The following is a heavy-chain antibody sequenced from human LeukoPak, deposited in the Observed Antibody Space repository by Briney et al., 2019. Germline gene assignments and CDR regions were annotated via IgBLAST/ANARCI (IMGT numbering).Heavy chain of an antibody. CDR3: ARDQWAFPYYYYMDV. V-gene: IGHV3-23*01. D-gene: IGHD2-8*01. J-gene: IGHJ6*03. CDR2: ISGSGGST. Sequence: GSLRLSCAASRFTFSSYAMSWVRQAPGKGLEWVSAISGSGGSTFYADSVKGRFTISRDNSKNTLYLQMISLRAEDTAVYYCARDQWAFPYYYYMDVWGKGTTVTVSS. CDR1: RFTFSSYA.